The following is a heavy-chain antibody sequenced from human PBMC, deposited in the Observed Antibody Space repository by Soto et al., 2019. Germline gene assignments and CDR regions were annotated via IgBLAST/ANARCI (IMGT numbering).Heavy chain of an antibody. CDR2: IYYSGST. Sequence: SETLSLTCTVPGGSISSYYWSWIRQPPGKGLEWIGYIYYSGSTNYNPSLKSRVTISVDTSKNQFSLKLSSVTAADTAVYYCARSTWDFWSGYFDYWGQGTLVTVS. V-gene: IGHV4-59*08. CDR3: ARSTWDFWSGYFDY. CDR1: GGSISSYY. J-gene: IGHJ4*02. D-gene: IGHD3-3*01.